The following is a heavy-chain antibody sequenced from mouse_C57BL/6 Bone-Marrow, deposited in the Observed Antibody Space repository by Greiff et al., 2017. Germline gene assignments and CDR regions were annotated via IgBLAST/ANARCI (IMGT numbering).Heavy chain of an antibody. V-gene: IGHV14-4*01. Sequence: EVKLQQSGAELVRPGASVKLSCTASGFNIKDAYMHWVKQRPEKGLEWIGWIDPGNGDTEYASKFQGKATITADKSSNTAYLQLSSLTSEDTAVYYCTFYYYCPFAYWGQGTLVTVSA. CDR3: TFYYYCPFAY. D-gene: IGHD2-4*01. J-gene: IGHJ3*01. CDR2: IDPGNGDT. CDR1: GFNIKDAY.